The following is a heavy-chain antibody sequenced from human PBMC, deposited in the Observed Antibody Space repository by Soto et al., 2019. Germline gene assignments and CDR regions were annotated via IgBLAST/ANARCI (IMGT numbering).Heavy chain of an antibody. D-gene: IGHD3-22*01. CDR2: IYYSGST. J-gene: IGHJ3*02. V-gene: IGHV4-31*03. CDR1: GGSISSGGYY. CDR3: ARQSDSSGYYPDAFDI. Sequence: SETLSLTCTVSGGSISSGGYYWSWIRQHPGKGLEWIGYIYYSGSTYYNPSLKSRVTISVDTSKNQFSLKLSSVTAAGTAVYYCARQSDSSGYYPDAFDIWGQGTMVTVSS.